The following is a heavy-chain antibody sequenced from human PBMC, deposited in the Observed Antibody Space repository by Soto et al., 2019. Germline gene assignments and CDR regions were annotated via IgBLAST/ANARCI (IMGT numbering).Heavy chain of an antibody. V-gene: IGHV3-7*05. CDR3: ARDRGYSGYDRIKFDP. D-gene: IGHD5-12*01. CDR1: GFTFSSYW. Sequence: PGGSLRLSCAASGFTFSSYWMSWVRQAPGKGLEWVANIKQDGSEKYYVDSVKGRFTISRDNAKNSLYLQMNSLRAEDTAVYYCARDRGYSGYDRIKFDPWGQGTLVTVSS. J-gene: IGHJ5*02. CDR2: IKQDGSEK.